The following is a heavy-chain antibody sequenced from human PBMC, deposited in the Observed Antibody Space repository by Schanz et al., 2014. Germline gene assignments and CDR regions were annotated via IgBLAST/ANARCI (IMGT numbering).Heavy chain of an antibody. CDR1: GFSFSIFA. V-gene: IGHV3-23*01. Sequence: EVQLLESGGGLVQPGGSLRLSCAASGFSFSIFAMTWVRQAPGQGLEWVSTISGSGGDTYPADSVKGRFTISRDNSNNTLYLQMNSLRADDTAVYYCARGREVVAKIFDVWGQGTMVTVSS. CDR3: ARGREVVAKIFDV. CDR2: ISGSGGDT. J-gene: IGHJ3*01. D-gene: IGHD3-22*01.